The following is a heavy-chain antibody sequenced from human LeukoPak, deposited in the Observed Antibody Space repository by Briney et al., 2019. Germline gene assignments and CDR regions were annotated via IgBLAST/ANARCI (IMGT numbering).Heavy chain of an antibody. J-gene: IGHJ3*02. D-gene: IGHD7-27*01. CDR2: IFYSGNI. CDR3: ARHRADWGWAAFDI. V-gene: IGHV4-59*08. CDR1: GGSISSYY. Sequence: SETLSLTCTVSGGSISSYYWSWIRQPPGEGLEWSGYIFYSGNINYNPSLKSRATISVDTSKYQFSLKLSSVTAADTAVYYCARHRADWGWAAFDIWGQGTMVTVSS.